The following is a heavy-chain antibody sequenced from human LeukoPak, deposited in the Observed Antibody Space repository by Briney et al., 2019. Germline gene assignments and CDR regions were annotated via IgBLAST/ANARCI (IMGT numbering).Heavy chain of an antibody. V-gene: IGHV3-21*01. CDR1: GFTFSSYS. J-gene: IGHJ6*02. CDR2: ISSSSSYI. CDR3: ARDQNYYGMDV. Sequence: PGGSLRLSCAASGFTFSSYSMNWVRQAPGKGLEWVSSISSSSSYIYYADSVKGRFTISRDNAKNSLYPQMNSLRAEDTAVYYCARDQNYYGMDVWGQGTTVTVSS.